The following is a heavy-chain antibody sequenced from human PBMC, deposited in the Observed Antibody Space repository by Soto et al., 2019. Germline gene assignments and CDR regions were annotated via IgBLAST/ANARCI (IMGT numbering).Heavy chain of an antibody. J-gene: IGHJ5*02. CDR2: IYYSGST. CDR3: ARLNDLYNWIDP. V-gene: IGHV4-59*01. D-gene: IGHD2-21*02. Sequence: SETLSLTCTVSGGSIISYYWSWIRQPPGKGLEWIGYIYYSGSTNYNPSLKSRVTISVDTSKNQFSLKLSSVTAADTAVYYCARLNDLYNWIDPWGQGTLVSVSS. CDR1: GGSIISYY.